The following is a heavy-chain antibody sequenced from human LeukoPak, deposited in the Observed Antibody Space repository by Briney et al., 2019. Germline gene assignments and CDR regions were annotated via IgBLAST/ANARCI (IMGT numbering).Heavy chain of an antibody. Sequence: PGGSLRVSCAASGFTFSSYAMSWVRQAPGKGVEWVSAISGSGGSTYYADSVKGRFTISRDNSKNTLYLQMNSLRAEDTAVYYCAKDRSYGDDAFDIWGQGTMVTVSS. CDR3: AKDRSYGDDAFDI. CDR1: GFTFSSYA. CDR2: ISGSGGST. D-gene: IGHD4-17*01. V-gene: IGHV3-23*01. J-gene: IGHJ3*02.